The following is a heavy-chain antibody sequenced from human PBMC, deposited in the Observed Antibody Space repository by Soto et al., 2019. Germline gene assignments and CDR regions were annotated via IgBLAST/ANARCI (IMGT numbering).Heavy chain of an antibody. CDR3: ARGPYEYVWGSPDYFDY. CDR2: INPNSGGP. D-gene: IGHD3-16*01. V-gene: IGHV1-2*02. J-gene: IGHJ4*02. Sequence: QVQLVQPGAEVKKPGASVKVSCKASGYTFTGYYMHWVRQAPGQRLEWMGWINPNSGGPNYAQKFQGSVTMTTGTSISTAYMELRRLRSDDTAVYYCARGPYEYVWGSPDYFDYCGQGTLVTVSS. CDR1: GYTFTGYY.